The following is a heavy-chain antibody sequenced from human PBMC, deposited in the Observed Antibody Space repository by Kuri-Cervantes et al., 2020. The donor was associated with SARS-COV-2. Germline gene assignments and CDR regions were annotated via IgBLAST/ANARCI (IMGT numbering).Heavy chain of an antibody. J-gene: IGHJ4*02. CDR1: GYTLTELS. Sequence: ASVKVSCKVSGYTLTELSMHWVRQAPGKGLEWMGGFDPEDGETIYAQKFQGRVTMTEDTSTDTAYMELSSPRSEDTAVYYCATDFGYSSSSHADYWGQGTLVTVSS. D-gene: IGHD6-6*01. V-gene: IGHV1-24*01. CDR2: FDPEDGET. CDR3: ATDFGYSSSSHADY.